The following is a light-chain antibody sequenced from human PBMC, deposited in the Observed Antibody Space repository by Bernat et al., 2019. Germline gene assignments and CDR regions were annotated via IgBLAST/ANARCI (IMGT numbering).Light chain of an antibody. Sequence: QSALAQPRSVSGSPGQSVVISCTGTRSDVGGYNYVSWYQHHPGKAPKVILYDVSKRPSGVPDRFSGSKFGSTASLTISGLQAEDEANYYCASFAGSFKFIFGGGTALTVL. CDR3: ASFAGSFKFI. CDR2: DVS. V-gene: IGLV2-11*01. J-gene: IGLJ2*01. CDR1: RSDVGGYNY.